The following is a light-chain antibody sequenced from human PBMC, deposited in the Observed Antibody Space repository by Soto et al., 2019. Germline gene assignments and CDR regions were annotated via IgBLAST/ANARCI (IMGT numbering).Light chain of an antibody. CDR1: QSVRSS. CDR3: QQRSSWPLT. J-gene: IGKJ4*01. Sequence: EIVLTQSPATLSLSPGERATLSCRASQSVRSSLAWYQQKPGQAPRLPIYDASHRASGIPARLSGSGSGTDFTLTISSLEPEDFAVYYCQQRSSWPLTFGGGTKVEI. V-gene: IGKV3-11*01. CDR2: DAS.